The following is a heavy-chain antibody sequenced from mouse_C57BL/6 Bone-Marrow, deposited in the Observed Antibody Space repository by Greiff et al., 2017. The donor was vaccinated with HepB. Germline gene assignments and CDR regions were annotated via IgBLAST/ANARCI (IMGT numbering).Heavy chain of an antibody. V-gene: IGHV14-4*01. D-gene: IGHD1-1*01. CDR3: TTNYYGSSSGYFDY. Sequence: DVKLQESGAELVRPGASVKLSCTASGFNIKDDYMHWVKQRPEQGLEWIGWIDPENGDTEYASKFQGKATITADTSSNTAYLQLSSLTSEDTAVYYCTTNYYGSSSGYFDYWGQGTTLTVSS. J-gene: IGHJ2*01. CDR1: GFNIKDDY. CDR2: IDPENGDT.